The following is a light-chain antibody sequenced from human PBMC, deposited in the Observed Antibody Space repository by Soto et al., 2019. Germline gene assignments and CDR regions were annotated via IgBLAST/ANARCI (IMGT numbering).Light chain of an antibody. CDR2: GNN. Sequence: QSVLTQPPSASGTPGQRVTISCSGSTSNIGSNTVNWFQHLPGTATKLLIHGNNQRPSGVPDRFSGSKSGTSASLAISGLQSEDEADYYCATGADSLNGLYVFGTGTKLTVL. CDR3: ATGADSLNGLYV. V-gene: IGLV1-44*01. CDR1: TSNIGSNT. J-gene: IGLJ1*01.